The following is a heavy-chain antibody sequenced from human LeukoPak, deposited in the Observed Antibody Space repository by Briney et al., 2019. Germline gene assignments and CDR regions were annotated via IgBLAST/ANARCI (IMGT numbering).Heavy chain of an antibody. J-gene: IGHJ4*02. CDR1: GFTFSSYA. Sequence: PGGSLRLSCAASGFTFSSYAMHWVRQAPGKGLEYVSAISSNGGSTYYANSVKGRFTISRDNSKNTLYLQMNSLRAEDTAVYYCAKDRRLELPLFDYWGQGTLVTVSS. D-gene: IGHD1-7*01. CDR3: AKDRRLELPLFDY. V-gene: IGHV3-64*01. CDR2: ISSNGGST.